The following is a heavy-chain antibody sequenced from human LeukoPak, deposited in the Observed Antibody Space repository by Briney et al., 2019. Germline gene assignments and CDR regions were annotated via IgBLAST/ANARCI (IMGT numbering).Heavy chain of an antibody. CDR1: GGSINSGGYT. Sequence: PSETLSLTCAVTGGSINSGGYTWSWVRQPAGKRLEFLGYLSYSGSNYYIPSLKSRLLISGDTSRGQFSLSLTSVTAADTAVYYCARSLGFGELLYFEYWGQGVLVTVS. CDR3: ARSLGFGELLYFEY. CDR2: LSYSGSN. V-gene: IGHV4-30-4*07. D-gene: IGHD3-10*01. J-gene: IGHJ4*02.